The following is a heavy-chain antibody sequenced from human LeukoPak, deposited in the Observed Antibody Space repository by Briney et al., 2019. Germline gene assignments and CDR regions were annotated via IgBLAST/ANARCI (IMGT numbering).Heavy chain of an antibody. D-gene: IGHD3-10*01. V-gene: IGHV4-30-4*01. Sequence: SQTMSLTCTVSGGSISSGDYYWSWIRQPPGKGLEWIGYIYYSGSTYYNPSLKSRVTISVDTSKNQFSLKLSSVTAADTAVYYCARGAEGWFGELPSSFGYWGQGTLVTVSS. CDR2: IYYSGST. CDR3: ARGAEGWFGELPSSFGY. J-gene: IGHJ4*02. CDR1: GGSISSGDYY.